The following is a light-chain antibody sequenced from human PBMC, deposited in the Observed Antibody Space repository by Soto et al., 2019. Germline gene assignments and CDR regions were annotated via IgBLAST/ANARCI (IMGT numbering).Light chain of an antibody. CDR1: NSDIGGYDY. CDR3: SSYTTSLTFWL. CDR2: EVS. V-gene: IGLV2-14*01. J-gene: IGLJ3*02. Sequence: QSALTQPASVSGSPGQTFTISCTGTNSDIGGYDYVTWYQHHPGKAPKLLIYEVSDRPSGVSHRFSGSKSGNTASLTIAGLQAEDEADYYCSSYTTSLTFWLIGGGTKLTVL.